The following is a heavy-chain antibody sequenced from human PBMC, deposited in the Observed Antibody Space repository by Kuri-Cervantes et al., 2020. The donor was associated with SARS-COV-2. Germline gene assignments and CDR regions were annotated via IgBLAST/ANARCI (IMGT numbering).Heavy chain of an antibody. D-gene: IGHD3-3*01. CDR2: ISSSGSTI. J-gene: IGHJ4*02. CDR3: ARRNDFWSGAYFDY. Sequence: GESLKISCAASGFTFSDYYMSWIRQAPGKGLEWVSYISSSGSTIYYADSVKGRFTISRDNAKNSLYLQLNSLRVEDTAVYYCARRNDFWSGAYFDYWGQGTLVTVSS. V-gene: IGHV3-11*04. CDR1: GFTFSDYY.